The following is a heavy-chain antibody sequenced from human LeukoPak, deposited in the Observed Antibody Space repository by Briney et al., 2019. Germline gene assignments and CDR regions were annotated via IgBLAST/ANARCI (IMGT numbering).Heavy chain of an antibody. CDR2: IFSSGST. CDR3: ATQPPYCSSTSCYQFDY. D-gene: IGHD2-2*01. V-gene: IGHV4-59*01. J-gene: IGHJ4*02. Sequence: PSETLSLTCTVSGGSINNYYWSWIRQPPGKGLEWIGYIFSSGSTNYNPSLKSRVTISVDTSKNQFSLKLSSVTAADTAVYYCATQPPYCSSTSCYQFDYWGQGTLVTVSS. CDR1: GGSINNYY.